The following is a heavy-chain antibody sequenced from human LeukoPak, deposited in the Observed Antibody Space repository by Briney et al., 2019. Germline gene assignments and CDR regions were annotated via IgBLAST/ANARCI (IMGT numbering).Heavy chain of an antibody. D-gene: IGHD2-21*01. CDR1: GFSFTTYW. V-gene: IGHV3-23*01. J-gene: IGHJ4*02. CDR2: IVGSGVTT. CDR3: ARDERSIQFNY. Sequence: RESLRLSCAASGFSFTTYWMSWVRQAPGKGLEWVSGIVGSGVTTYYADSVKGRFTISRDNSKSTLYLQLNSLRAEDTAIYYCARDERSIQFNYWGQGTLVTVSS.